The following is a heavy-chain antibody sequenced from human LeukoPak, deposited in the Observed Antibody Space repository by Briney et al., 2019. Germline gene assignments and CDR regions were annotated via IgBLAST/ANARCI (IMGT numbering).Heavy chain of an antibody. D-gene: IGHD2-2*01. V-gene: IGHV7-4-1*02. J-gene: IGHJ4*02. CDR3: ARASSTSCYGCYFDY. Sequence: GSSVRVSCKASGGTLSNYALSWVRQAPGQGLEWMGWINTNTGNPTYAQGFTGRFVFSLDTSVSTAYLQISSLKAEDTAVYYCARASSTSCYGCYFDYWGQGTLVTVSS. CDR2: INTNTGNP. CDR1: GGTLSNYA.